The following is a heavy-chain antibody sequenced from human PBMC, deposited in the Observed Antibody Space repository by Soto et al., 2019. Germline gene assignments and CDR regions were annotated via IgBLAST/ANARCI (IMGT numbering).Heavy chain of an antibody. J-gene: IGHJ4*02. V-gene: IGHV4-39*01. CDR1: GGSVSNSNYY. Sequence: ETRSVSCPVSGGSVSNSNYYWGWIRQSPGKGLEWIGSVYYRGRSYSKSSVKSRVTISVDTSKNQFSLNLNSVTASDTAVYYCVSHRTSVLTQAYFDYWGPGAMVTV. CDR3: VSHRTSVLTQAYFDY. D-gene: IGHD2-8*01. CDR2: VYYRGRS.